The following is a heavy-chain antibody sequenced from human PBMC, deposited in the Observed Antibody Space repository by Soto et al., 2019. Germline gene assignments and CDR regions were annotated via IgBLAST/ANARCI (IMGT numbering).Heavy chain of an antibody. V-gene: IGHV1-46*01. Sequence: QVQLVQSGAEVKKPGASVKLSCRTSGYTFTHYYIHWVRQAPGQGLEWLAIINPASGSTNYAQDFQGRVTSTMDTSTTTVYMEFSGLRAEDTAIFYCARDLAAGDYWGQGTLVTVSS. J-gene: IGHJ4*02. D-gene: IGHD6-13*01. CDR2: INPASGST. CDR3: ARDLAAGDY. CDR1: GYTFTHYY.